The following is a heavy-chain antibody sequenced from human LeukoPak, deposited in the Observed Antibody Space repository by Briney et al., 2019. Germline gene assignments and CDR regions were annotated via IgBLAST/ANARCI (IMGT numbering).Heavy chain of an antibody. Sequence: PGGSLRLSCAASRFTFGHHPMSWVRQAPGKVLKWVAAISPSGDTTYYADSVRGRFTISRDNSRNTLYLQMSSLGVEDTAIYYCAMQATGGYSPFDFWGRGSPVTVSS. J-gene: IGHJ4*02. D-gene: IGHD5-18*01. CDR3: AMQATGGYSPFDF. V-gene: IGHV3-23*01. CDR1: RFTFGHHP. CDR2: ISPSGDTT.